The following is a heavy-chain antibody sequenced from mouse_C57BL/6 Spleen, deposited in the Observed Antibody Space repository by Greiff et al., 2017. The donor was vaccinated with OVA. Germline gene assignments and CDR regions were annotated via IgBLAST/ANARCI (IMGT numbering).Heavy chain of an antibody. CDR1: GYTFTSYG. J-gene: IGHJ4*01. V-gene: IGHV1-81*01. Sequence: QVQLQQSGAELARPGASVKLSCKASGYTFTSYGISWVKQRTGQGLEWIGEIYPRSGNTYYNEKFKGKATLTADKSSSTAYMELRSLTSEDSAVYFCAKSYDYDEGNAMDYWGQGTSVTVSS. CDR3: AKSYDYDEGNAMDY. CDR2: IYPRSGNT. D-gene: IGHD2-4*01.